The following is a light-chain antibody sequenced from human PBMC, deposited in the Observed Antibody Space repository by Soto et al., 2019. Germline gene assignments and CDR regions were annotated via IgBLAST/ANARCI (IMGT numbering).Light chain of an antibody. CDR3: QQCYSSPRT. J-gene: IGKJ1*01. Sequence: DIQMTQSPSTLSASVGDRVTITCRASQSITTYVNWYQQKLGKATTLLIYAASSLQSGVPSRFSDSGSGTDFTLTISSLQPEDFATYCCQQCYSSPRTFGQGTKVEI. CDR1: QSITTY. CDR2: AAS. V-gene: IGKV1-39*01.